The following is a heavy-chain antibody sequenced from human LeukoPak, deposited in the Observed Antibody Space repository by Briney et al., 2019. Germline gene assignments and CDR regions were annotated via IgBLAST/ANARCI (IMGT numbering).Heavy chain of an antibody. V-gene: IGHV1-18*01. J-gene: IGHJ6*02. Sequence: ASVKVSCKASGYTFTSYGISWVRQAPGQGLEWMGWISAYNGNTNYAQKLQGRVTMTTDTSTSTAYMELRSLRSDDTAVYYCARVRKAVAGYYYYGMDVWGQGTTVTVSS. CDR3: ARVRKAVAGYYYYGMDV. D-gene: IGHD6-19*01. CDR2: ISAYNGNT. CDR1: GYTFTSYG.